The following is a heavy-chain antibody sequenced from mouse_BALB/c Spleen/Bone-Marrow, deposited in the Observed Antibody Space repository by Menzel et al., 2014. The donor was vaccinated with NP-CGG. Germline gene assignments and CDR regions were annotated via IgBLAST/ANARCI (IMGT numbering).Heavy chain of an antibody. D-gene: IGHD2-1*01. J-gene: IGHJ2*01. CDR1: GFNIKDTY. CDR3: ARGNYYYDY. V-gene: IGHV14-3*02. Sequence: VQLKESGAELVKPGASVKLSCTASGFNIKDTYMHWVKQRPKQGLEWIGRIDPANGNTKFDPKFQGKATITADTSSNTAYLQLRSLTSEDTAVYYCARGNYYYDYWGQGTTLTVSS. CDR2: IDPANGNT.